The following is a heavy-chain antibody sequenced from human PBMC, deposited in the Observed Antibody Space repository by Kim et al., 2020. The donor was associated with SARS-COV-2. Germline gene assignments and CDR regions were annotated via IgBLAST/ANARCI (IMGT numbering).Heavy chain of an antibody. Sequence: GGSLRLSCAASGFTFSSYSMNWVRQAPGKGLEWVSSISSSSSYIYYADSVKGRFTISRDNAKNSLYLQMNSLRAEDTAVYYCARGLELRPSLDYWGQGTLVTVSS. CDR2: ISSSSSYI. V-gene: IGHV3-21*01. J-gene: IGHJ4*02. CDR3: ARGLELRPSLDY. CDR1: GFTFSSYS. D-gene: IGHD1-7*01.